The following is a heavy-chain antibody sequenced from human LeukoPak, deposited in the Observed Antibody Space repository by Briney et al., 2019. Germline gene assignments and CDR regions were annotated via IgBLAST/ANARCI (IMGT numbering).Heavy chain of an antibody. Sequence: PSETLSLTCTVSGGSISSYFWSWIRQPPGKGLEWIGYIYYSGSTNYNPSLKSRVTISVDTSKNQFSLKLSSVTAADTAVYYCASARLGSGLEGAFDIWGQGTVVTVSS. CDR1: GGSISSYF. CDR3: ASARLGSGLEGAFDI. V-gene: IGHV4-59*01. D-gene: IGHD6-25*01. CDR2: IYYSGST. J-gene: IGHJ3*02.